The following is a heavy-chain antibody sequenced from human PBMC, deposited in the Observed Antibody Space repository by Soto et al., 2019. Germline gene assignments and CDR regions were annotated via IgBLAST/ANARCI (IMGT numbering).Heavy chain of an antibody. CDR1: GFTFSSYA. V-gene: IGHV3-30-3*01. Sequence: GGSLRLSCAASGFTFSSYAMHWVRQAPGKGLEWVAVISYDGSNKYYADSVKGRFTISRDNSKNTLYLQMNSLRAEDTAVYYCARDRDYVWGSYRYYFDYWGQGTLGTVS. CDR3: ARDRDYVWGSYRYYFDY. D-gene: IGHD3-16*02. J-gene: IGHJ4*02. CDR2: ISYDGSNK.